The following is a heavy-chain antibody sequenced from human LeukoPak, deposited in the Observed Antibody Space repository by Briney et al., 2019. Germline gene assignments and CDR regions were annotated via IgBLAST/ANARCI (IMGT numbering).Heavy chain of an antibody. V-gene: IGHV3-23*01. CDR2: ISGSGGST. CDR3: AKKGSPFPMIVVVPIDY. J-gene: IGHJ4*02. CDR1: GFTFSSYA. Sequence: PGGSLRLSCAASGFTFSSYAMSWVRQAPGKGLEWVSAISGSGGSTYYADSVKGRFTISRDNSKNTLYLQMNSLRAEDTAVYYCAKKGSPFPMIVVVPIDYWGQGTLVTVSS. D-gene: IGHD3-22*01.